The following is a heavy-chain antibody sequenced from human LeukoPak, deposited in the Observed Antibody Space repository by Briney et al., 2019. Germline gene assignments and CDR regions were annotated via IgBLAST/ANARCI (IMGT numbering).Heavy chain of an antibody. V-gene: IGHV4-59*01. D-gene: IGHD1-26*01. CDR1: GGSISSYY. CDR2: IYYSGST. CDR3: ARYIVSYPHDAFYI. J-gene: IGHJ3*02. Sequence: PSETLSLTCTVSGGSISSYYWSWIRQPPGKGLEWIGYIYYSGSTSYNPSLKSRVTISVDTSKKQFSLKLSSVTAADTAFYYCARYIVSYPHDAFYIWGQGTMVTVSS.